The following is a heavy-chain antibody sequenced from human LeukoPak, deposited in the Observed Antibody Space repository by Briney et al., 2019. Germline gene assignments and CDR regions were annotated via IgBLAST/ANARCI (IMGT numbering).Heavy chain of an antibody. V-gene: IGHV4-34*01. Sequence: PSETLSLTCAVSGGSFNDYYWSWVRQPPGKGLEWIGEINHSGYTNDSPSLKSRVTLSIDTSRKQFSLNLRSVTVADTGIYYCTRMTTGHDYWGQGTLVTVSS. CDR2: INHSGYT. CDR1: GGSFNDYY. J-gene: IGHJ4*02. D-gene: IGHD4-17*01. CDR3: TRMTTGHDY.